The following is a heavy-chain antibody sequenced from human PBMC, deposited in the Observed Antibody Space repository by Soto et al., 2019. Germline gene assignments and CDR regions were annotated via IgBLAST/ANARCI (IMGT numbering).Heavy chain of an antibody. D-gene: IGHD6-19*01. CDR1: GGTFSSYT. Sequence: QVQLVQSGAEVKKPGSSVKVSCKASGGTFSSYTISWVRQAPGQGLEWMGRIIPILGIANYAQKFQGRVTITADKSTSTAYMELSSLRSEDTAVYYWAREASSGWIYPRTADVWGQGTTVTVSS. J-gene: IGHJ6*02. V-gene: IGHV1-69*08. CDR3: AREASSGWIYPRTADV. CDR2: IIPILGIA.